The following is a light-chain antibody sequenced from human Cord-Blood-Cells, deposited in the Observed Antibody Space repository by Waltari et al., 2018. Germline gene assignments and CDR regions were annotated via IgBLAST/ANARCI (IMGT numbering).Light chain of an antibody. CDR3: QQYDNLPTWT. CDR1: QDISNY. Sequence: DIQMTQSPSSLSASVGDRVTITCQASQDISNYLNWYQQKPGKAPKLLIYDASNLETGVPSRVSGSGSGTDFTFTISSLQPEDIATYYCQQYDNLPTWTFGQGTKVEIK. J-gene: IGKJ1*01. CDR2: DAS. V-gene: IGKV1-33*01.